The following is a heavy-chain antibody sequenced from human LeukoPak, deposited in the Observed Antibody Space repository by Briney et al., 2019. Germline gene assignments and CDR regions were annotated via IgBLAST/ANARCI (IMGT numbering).Heavy chain of an antibody. Sequence: SETLSLTCAVYGGSFSGYYWSWIRQPPGKGLEWIGEINHSGSTNYNPSLKSRVTISVDTSKNQFSLKLSSVTAADTAVCYCARGGGIIGYCSSTSCSDFDYWGQGTLVTVSS. CDR3: ARGGGIIGYCSSTSCSDFDY. CDR2: INHSGST. D-gene: IGHD2-2*01. J-gene: IGHJ4*02. CDR1: GGSFSGYY. V-gene: IGHV4-34*01.